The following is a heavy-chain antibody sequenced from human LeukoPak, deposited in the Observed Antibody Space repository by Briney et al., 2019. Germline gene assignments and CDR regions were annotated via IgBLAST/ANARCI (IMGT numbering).Heavy chain of an antibody. J-gene: IGHJ2*01. D-gene: IGHD1-26*01. CDR1: GFTFSSYW. Sequence: PGGSLRLSCAASGFTFSSYWMSWVRQAPGKGLEWVANINQDGSGKYYVDSVKGRFTISRDNAKNSLYLQVNSLRAEDTAVYYCARVVGAGYFDLWGRGTLVTVSS. V-gene: IGHV3-7*01. CDR2: INQDGSGK. CDR3: ARVVGAGYFDL.